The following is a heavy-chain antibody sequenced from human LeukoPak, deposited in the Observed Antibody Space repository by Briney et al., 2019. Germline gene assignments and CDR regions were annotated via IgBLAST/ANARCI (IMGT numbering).Heavy chain of an antibody. CDR2: ISAYNGNT. J-gene: IGHJ6*02. D-gene: IGHD2-15*01. V-gene: IGHV1-18*01. CDR1: GYTFTSYG. CDR3: ARLVPLGYCSGGSCYEMDV. Sequence: ASVKVSRKASGYTFTSYGISWVRQAPGQGLEWMGWISAYNGNTNYAQKLQGRVTMTTDTSTSTAYMELRSLRSDDTAVYYCARLVPLGYCSGGSCYEMDVWGQGTTVTVSS.